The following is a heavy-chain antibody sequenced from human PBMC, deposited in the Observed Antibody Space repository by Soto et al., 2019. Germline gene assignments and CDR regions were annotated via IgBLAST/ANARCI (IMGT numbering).Heavy chain of an antibody. V-gene: IGHV4-34*01. J-gene: IGHJ2*01. Sequence: SETLSLTCAVYGGSFSGYYWSWIRQPPGKGLGWIGEINHSGSTNYNPSLKSRVTISVDTSKNQFSLTLSSVTAADTAVYFCAGGYPADWSFDLWGRGSLVTVSS. CDR3: AGGYPADWSFDL. CDR1: GGSFSGYY. CDR2: INHSGST.